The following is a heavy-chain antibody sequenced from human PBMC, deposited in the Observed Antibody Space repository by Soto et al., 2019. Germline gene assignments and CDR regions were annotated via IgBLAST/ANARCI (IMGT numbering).Heavy chain of an antibody. CDR3: SAYCTSSSCYLIGIGDSLPDWTDY. D-gene: IGHD2-2*01. J-gene: IGHJ4*02. Sequence: GASVKVSCKASGYTFTSYYMHWVRQAPGQGLEWMGIINPSGGSTSYAQKFQGRVTMTRDTSTSTVYMELSSLRSEDTAVYFCSAYCTSSSCYLIGIGDSLPDWTDYWGPGTLVTVSS. CDR2: INPSGGST. CDR1: GYTFTSYY. V-gene: IGHV1-46*01.